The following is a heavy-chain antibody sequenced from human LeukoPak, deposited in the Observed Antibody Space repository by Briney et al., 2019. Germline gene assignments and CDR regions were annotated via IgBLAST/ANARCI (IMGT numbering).Heavy chain of an antibody. V-gene: IGHV1-46*01. CDR2: INPSNGYT. D-gene: IGHD7-27*01. J-gene: IGHJ5*02. CDR3: ASLTVPQTGLFDL. Sequence: ASVKVSCKASGYIFTSYYMHWVRQAPGQGLEWMGIINPSNGYTTYAQKFQGRVTMTRDTSTSTVYMELSSLRSEDTAVYYCASLTVPQTGLFDLWGKGTPVTVSS. CDR1: GYIFTSYY.